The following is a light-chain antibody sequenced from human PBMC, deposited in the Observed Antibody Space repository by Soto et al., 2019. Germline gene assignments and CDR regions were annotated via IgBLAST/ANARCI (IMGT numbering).Light chain of an antibody. J-gene: IGKJ4*01. Sequence: EIGLTQSQATLPLSPGERATLSCRASQSVSSYLAWYQQKPGQAPRLLIYDASNRATGIPARFSGSGSGTDFTLTISSLEPEDLAVYYYQQRSNWPLTFGGGTTVEIK. CDR1: QSVSSY. CDR3: QQRSNWPLT. V-gene: IGKV3-11*01. CDR2: DAS.